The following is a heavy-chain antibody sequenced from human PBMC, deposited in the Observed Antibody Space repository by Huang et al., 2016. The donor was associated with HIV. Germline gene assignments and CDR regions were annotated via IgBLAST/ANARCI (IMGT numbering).Heavy chain of an antibody. CDR2: VSAAGGAT. CDR3: ARDPYYTTGWYALDL. D-gene: IGHD6-19*01. V-gene: IGHV3-48*01. Sequence: ELQLAESGGGLVQPGGSLRLSCAASGFTFSDHSFNWVRQAPGKGLEGVAYVSAAGGATYYAEAVKGRFTISRDNAKNLLFLQMNSLRADDTALYYCARDPYYTTGWYALDLWGQGTLLSVSS. CDR1: GFTFSDHS. J-gene: IGHJ5*02.